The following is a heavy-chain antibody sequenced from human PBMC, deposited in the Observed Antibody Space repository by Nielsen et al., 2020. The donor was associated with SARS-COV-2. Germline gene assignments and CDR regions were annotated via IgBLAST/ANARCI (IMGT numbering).Heavy chain of an antibody. CDR1: GGTFSTYA. Sequence: SVKVSCKASGGTFSTYAISWVRQAPGQGLEWMGGIIPSFGTPVYARQFQGRVTISADQSTSTAYMELRSLRSDDTAVYYCARDSSGTYRRVDYWGQGTLVTVSS. CDR2: IIPSFGTP. J-gene: IGHJ4*02. V-gene: IGHV1-69*13. CDR3: ARDSSGTYRRVDY. D-gene: IGHD3-22*01.